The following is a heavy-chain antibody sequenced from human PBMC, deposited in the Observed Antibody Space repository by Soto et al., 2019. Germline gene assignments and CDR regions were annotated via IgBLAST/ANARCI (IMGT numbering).Heavy chain of an antibody. CDR3: ARHGLRGRSSSWYVNWRIYDY. V-gene: IGHV5-10-1*01. J-gene: IGHJ4*02. CDR2: IDPSDSYT. D-gene: IGHD6-13*01. CDR1: GYSFTSYW. Sequence: PGESLKISCKGSGYSFTSYWISWVRQMPGKGLEWMGRIDPSDSYTNYSPSFQGHVTISADKSISTAYLQWSSLKASDTAMYYCARHGLRGRSSSWYVNWRIYDYWGQGTLVTVSS.